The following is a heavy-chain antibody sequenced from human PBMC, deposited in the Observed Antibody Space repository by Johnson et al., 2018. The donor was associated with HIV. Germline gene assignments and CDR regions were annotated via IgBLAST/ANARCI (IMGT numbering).Heavy chain of an antibody. CDR1: GFTVSSNY. CDR2: IYSGGST. D-gene: IGHD1-26*01. V-gene: IGHV3-53*01. J-gene: IGHJ3*02. CDR3: ARDPSPIVGATYAFDI. Sequence: EQLVESGGGLIQPGGSLRLSCAASGFTVSSNYMSWVRQAPGKGLEWVSVIYSGGSTYYADSVKGRFTISRDNSKNTLYLQMNSLRAEDTAVYYCARDPSPIVGATYAFDIWGQGTMVTVSS.